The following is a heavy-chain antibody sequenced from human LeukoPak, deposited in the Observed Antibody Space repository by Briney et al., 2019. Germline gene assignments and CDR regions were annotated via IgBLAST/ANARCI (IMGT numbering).Heavy chain of an antibody. CDR3: ARTETNWYFDL. Sequence: GGSLRLSCAASGFTFSTYNMNWVRQAPGKGLEWVSYISSSDNTIYYADSVKGRFTISRDNAKNSLFLQMNSLRAEDTAVYYCARTETNWYFDLWGRGTLVTVSS. CDR1: GFTFSTYN. CDR2: ISSSDNTI. D-gene: IGHD1-7*01. V-gene: IGHV3-48*04. J-gene: IGHJ2*01.